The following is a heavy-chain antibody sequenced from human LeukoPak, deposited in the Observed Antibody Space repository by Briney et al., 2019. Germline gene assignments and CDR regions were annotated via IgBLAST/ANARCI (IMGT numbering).Heavy chain of an antibody. J-gene: IGHJ4*02. CDR3: TRDLPYYYGSGSYAFDY. CDR1: GFTFGDYA. CDR2: IRSKAYGGTT. Sequence: GRSLRLSGTASGFTFGDYAMSWVRQAPGKGLEWVGFIRSKAYGGTTEYAASVKGRFTISRDDSKSIAYLQMNSLKTEDTAVYYCTRDLPYYYGSGSYAFDYWGQGTLVTVSS. D-gene: IGHD3-10*01. V-gene: IGHV3-49*04.